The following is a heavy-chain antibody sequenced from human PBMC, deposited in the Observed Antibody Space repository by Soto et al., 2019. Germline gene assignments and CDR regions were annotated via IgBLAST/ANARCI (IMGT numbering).Heavy chain of an antibody. Sequence: PGGSLRLSCAASGFTFISYAMHWGRQAPGKGLEWVAVISYDGSNKYYADSVKGRFTISRDNSKNTLYLQMNSLRAEDTAVYYCARTRIAVAGMYYYYYYGMDVWGQGTTVTVSS. CDR3: ARTRIAVAGMYYYYYYGMDV. J-gene: IGHJ6*02. V-gene: IGHV3-30-3*01. D-gene: IGHD6-19*01. CDR2: ISYDGSNK. CDR1: GFTFISYA.